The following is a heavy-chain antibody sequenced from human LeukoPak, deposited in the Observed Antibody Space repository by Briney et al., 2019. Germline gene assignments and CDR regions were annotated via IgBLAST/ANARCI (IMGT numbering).Heavy chain of an antibody. J-gene: IGHJ4*02. Sequence: PWASVKVSCKASGYTFTGYYMHWVRQAPGQGLEWMGWINPNSGSTNYAQKFQGRVTMTRDTSISTAYMELSRLRSDDTAVYYCARDLHYYDSSGYLDYWGQGTLVTVSS. CDR1: GYTFTGYY. D-gene: IGHD3-22*01. CDR2: INPNSGST. V-gene: IGHV1-2*02. CDR3: ARDLHYYDSSGYLDY.